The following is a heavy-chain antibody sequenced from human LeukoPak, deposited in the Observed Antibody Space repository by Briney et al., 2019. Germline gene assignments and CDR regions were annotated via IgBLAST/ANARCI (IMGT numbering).Heavy chain of an antibody. Sequence: SETLSLTCTVSGGSIANYYWDWIRQSPGKGLEWIGWIHHSGDSNYNPSLNSRVIISVDTSKNQFSLTLSSVTAADTAVYYCARVSTYSLGSPYNPGFDYWGHGTLVTVSS. CDR1: GGSIANYY. J-gene: IGHJ4*01. CDR3: ARVSTYSLGSPYNPGFDY. V-gene: IGHV4-59*01. D-gene: IGHD3-10*01. CDR2: IHHSGDS.